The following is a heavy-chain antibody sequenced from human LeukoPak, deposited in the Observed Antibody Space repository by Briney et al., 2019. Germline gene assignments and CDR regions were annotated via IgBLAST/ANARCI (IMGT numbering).Heavy chain of an antibody. CDR2: IFSSGST. Sequence: SETLSLTCTVSGGSISSYYWSWIRQPPGKGLEWIGYIFSSGSTSYNPSLKSRVNISVDTSKSHFSLRLDSVTAADTAVYYCARGTTTDVWTSYSSWGQGTLVTVSS. CDR3: ARGTTTDVWTSYSS. CDR1: GGSISSYY. V-gene: IGHV4-59*12. J-gene: IGHJ5*02. D-gene: IGHD3/OR15-3a*01.